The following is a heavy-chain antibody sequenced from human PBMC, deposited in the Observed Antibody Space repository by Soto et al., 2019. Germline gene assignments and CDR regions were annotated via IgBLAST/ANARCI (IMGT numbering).Heavy chain of an antibody. J-gene: IGHJ5*02. D-gene: IGHD3-22*01. CDR3: ARDHHYYDSSGYLLDL. CDR1: GGTFSSYA. Sequence: ASVKVSCKASGGTFSSYAISWVRQAPGQGLEWMGGIIPIFGTANYAQKFQGRVTITADESTSTAYMELSSLRSEDTAVYYCARDHHYYDSSGYLLDLWGQGTLVTVSS. CDR2: IIPIFGTA. V-gene: IGHV1-69*13.